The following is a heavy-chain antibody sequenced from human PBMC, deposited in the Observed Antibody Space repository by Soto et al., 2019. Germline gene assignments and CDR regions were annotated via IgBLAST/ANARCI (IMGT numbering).Heavy chain of an antibody. V-gene: IGHV3-74*01. CDR1: GFTFSSYW. D-gene: IGHD3-10*01. Sequence: EVQLVESGGGLVQPGGSLRLSCAASGFTFSSYWMHWVRQAPGKGLVWVSRINSDGSSTSYADSVKGRFTISRDNAKNTLYLQRNSLRAEDTAVSYCARDPSYYGSASYSLNYFDYWGQGTLLTVSS. CDR2: INSDGSST. J-gene: IGHJ4*02. CDR3: ARDPSYYGSASYSLNYFDY.